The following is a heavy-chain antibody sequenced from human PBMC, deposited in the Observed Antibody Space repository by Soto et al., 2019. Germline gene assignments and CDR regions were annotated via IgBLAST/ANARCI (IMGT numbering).Heavy chain of an antibody. CDR2: ISSSGSTI. CDR3: AKGTYSSGWYGPSFDY. D-gene: IGHD6-19*01. Sequence: GGSLRLSCAASGFTFSDYYMSWIRQAPGKGLEWVSYISSSGSTIYYADSVKGRLTISRDNAKNSLYLQMNSLRAEDTAVYYCAKGTYSSGWYGPSFDYWGQGTLVTVSS. CDR1: GFTFSDYY. V-gene: IGHV3-11*01. J-gene: IGHJ4*02.